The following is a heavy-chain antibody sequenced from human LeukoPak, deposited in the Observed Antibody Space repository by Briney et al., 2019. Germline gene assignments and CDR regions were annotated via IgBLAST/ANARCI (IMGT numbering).Heavy chain of an antibody. CDR2: IWYDGSNI. V-gene: IGHV3-33*08. J-gene: IGHJ4*02. Sequence: GGSLRLSCAASGFTFRNYGMHWVRQAPGKGLEWVAVIWYDGSNIYYADSVKGRFTISRDNSKNTLYLQMNSLTAEDTAVYYCARGTHYYDSSGYPTWYFFDYWGQGTLVTVSS. D-gene: IGHD3-22*01. CDR3: ARGTHYYDSSGYPTWYFFDY. CDR1: GFTFRNYG.